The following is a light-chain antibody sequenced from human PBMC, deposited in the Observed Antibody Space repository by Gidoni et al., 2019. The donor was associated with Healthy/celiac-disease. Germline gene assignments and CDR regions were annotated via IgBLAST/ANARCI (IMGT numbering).Light chain of an antibody. CDR1: SSDVGGYNY. V-gene: IGLV2-14*01. CDR2: EVS. J-gene: IGLJ2*01. Sequence: QSALTQPAAVAGSPGPSNPISCTGTSSDVGGYNYVSWYQQHPGKAPKLMIYEVSNRPSGVSNRFSGSKSGNTASLTSSGLQAEDEADYYCSSYTSSSTLEFGGGTKLTVL. CDR3: SSYTSSSTLE.